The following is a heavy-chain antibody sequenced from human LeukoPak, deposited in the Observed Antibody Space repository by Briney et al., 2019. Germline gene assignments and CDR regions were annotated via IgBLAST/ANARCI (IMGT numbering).Heavy chain of an antibody. CDR2: IIPIFGTA. D-gene: IGHD5-24*01. Sequence: GASVKVSCKASGGTFSSYAISWVRQAPGQGLEWMGGIIPIFGTANYAQKFQGRVTITADESTSTAYMELSSLRSEDTAVYYCAREGSEMATQPVFDYWGQGTLVTVSS. CDR3: AREGSEMATQPVFDY. CDR1: GGTFSSYA. V-gene: IGHV1-69*13. J-gene: IGHJ4*02.